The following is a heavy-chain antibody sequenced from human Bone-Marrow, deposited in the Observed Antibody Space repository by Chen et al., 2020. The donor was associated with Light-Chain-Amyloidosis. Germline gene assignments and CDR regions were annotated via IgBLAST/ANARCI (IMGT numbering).Heavy chain of an antibody. CDR1: GFAISSSG. V-gene: IGHV3-23*04. CDR3: AKDISYDDILPGYPADAFDI. J-gene: IGHJ3*02. D-gene: IGHD3-9*01. CDR2: ISGSGGSR. Sequence: EVQLVESGGGLLQRGGSLRLSCAASGFAISSSGMSWVRQAAGKGLEWGSTISGSGGSRYYGDSVKGRLTISRDNSKNALFLQMNSLRAEDTAVYYCAKDISYDDILPGYPADAFDIWGQGTMVTVSS.